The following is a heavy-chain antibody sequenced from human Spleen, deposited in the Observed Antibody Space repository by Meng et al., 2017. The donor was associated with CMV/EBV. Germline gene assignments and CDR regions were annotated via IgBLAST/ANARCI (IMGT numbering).Heavy chain of an antibody. CDR1: GFTFTNYG. CDR3: ARAQSIAAAFDY. CDR2: IRFDGNNK. Sequence: GESLKISCAASGFTFTNYGMHWVRQAPGKGLDWVAFIRFDGNNKYYVDSVEGRFTVSRDNSKNTLYLQMHSLRAEDTAVYYCARAQSIAAAFDYWGQGTLVTVS. J-gene: IGHJ4*02. V-gene: IGHV3-30*02. D-gene: IGHD6-6*01.